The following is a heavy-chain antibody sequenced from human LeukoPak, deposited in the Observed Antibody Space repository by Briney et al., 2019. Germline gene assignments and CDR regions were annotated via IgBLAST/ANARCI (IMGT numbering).Heavy chain of an antibody. Sequence: SETLSLTCAVYGGSFSGYYWSWIRQPPGKGLEWIGEINHSGSTNYNPSLKSRVTISVDTSKNQFSLKLSSVTAADTAVYYCARQTYYYDSSGYRPAFGIWGQGTMVTVSS. V-gene: IGHV4-34*01. J-gene: IGHJ3*02. CDR2: INHSGST. CDR3: ARQTYYYDSSGYRPAFGI. CDR1: GGSFSGYY. D-gene: IGHD3-22*01.